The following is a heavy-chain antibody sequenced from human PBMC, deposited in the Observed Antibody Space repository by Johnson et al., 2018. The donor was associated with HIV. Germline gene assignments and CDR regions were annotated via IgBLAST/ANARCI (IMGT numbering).Heavy chain of an antibody. CDR1: GFTFSDYY. J-gene: IGHJ3*02. CDR2: ISSSGSTI. Sequence: QVQLVESGGGLVKPGGSLRLSCAASGFTFSDYYMSWIRQAPGKGLEWVSYISSSGSTIYYADSLKGRFTISRDNSKNTLHLKMNSLRAEDTAVYYCAKWRSSSWYSYAFDIWGQGTMVTVSS. D-gene: IGHD6-13*01. V-gene: IGHV3-11*01. CDR3: AKWRSSSWYSYAFDI.